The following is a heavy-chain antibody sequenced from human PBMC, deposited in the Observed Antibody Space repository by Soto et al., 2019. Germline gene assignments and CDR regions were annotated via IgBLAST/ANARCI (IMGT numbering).Heavy chain of an antibody. CDR1: GYTFTGYA. CDR3: ARAVAAPAASDY. D-gene: IGHD6-25*01. J-gene: IGHJ4*02. Sequence: GASVKVSCKASGYTFTGYAVHWVRQAPGQRLEWMGWINAGNGNTKYSQKFQGRVTITRDTSASTAYMELSSLRSEDTAVYYCARAVAAPAASDYWGQGPLVTVS. V-gene: IGHV1-3*01. CDR2: INAGNGNT.